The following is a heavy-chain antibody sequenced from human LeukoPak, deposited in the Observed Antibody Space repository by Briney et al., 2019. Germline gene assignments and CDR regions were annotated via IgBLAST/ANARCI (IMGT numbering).Heavy chain of an antibody. CDR1: GYPFSTYE. CDR2: VHPNSGNT. Sequence: GASVKVSCKTPGYPFSTYEINWVRQAAGQGLEWMGWVHPNSGNTDYAQKFQGRVTMTRDTSISTAYMELSGLRSDGTAVYFCARGPRNDPWGQGTLVTVSS. J-gene: IGHJ5*02. V-gene: IGHV1-8*01. D-gene: IGHD1-14*01. CDR3: ARGPRNDP.